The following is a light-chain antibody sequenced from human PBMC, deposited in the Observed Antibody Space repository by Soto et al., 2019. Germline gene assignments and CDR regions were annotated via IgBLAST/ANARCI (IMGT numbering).Light chain of an antibody. CDR3: QHYYSYPYT. J-gene: IGKJ2*01. CDR1: HVVSNY. Sequence: AIRMTQSPSSLSASIGDRVTITCRASHVVSNYLAWYQQKPGKAPKALIYAQSFLQSGVPSRFIGSGSGTDFSLTISFLQSEDFATYYCQHYYSYPYTFGQGTTLQMK. CDR2: AQS. V-gene: IGKV1-8*01.